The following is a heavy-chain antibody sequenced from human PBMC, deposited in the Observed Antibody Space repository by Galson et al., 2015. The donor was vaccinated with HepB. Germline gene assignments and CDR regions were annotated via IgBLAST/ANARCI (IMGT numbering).Heavy chain of an antibody. J-gene: IGHJ4*02. CDR3: ACHELPSSN. D-gene: IGHD3-10*01. Sequence: SLRLSCAASGFTFRMYAMSWVRQAPGKGLEWVSAITGSGDRTDYADYVKGRFTISRDNSKNTLYMQMNSLTAEDTAVYYCACHELPSSNWVQGILVTVSS. CDR1: GFTFRMYA. V-gene: IGHV3-23*01. CDR2: ITGSGDRT.